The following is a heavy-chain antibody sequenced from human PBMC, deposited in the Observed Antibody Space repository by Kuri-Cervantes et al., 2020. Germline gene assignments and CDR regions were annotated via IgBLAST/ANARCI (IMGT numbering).Heavy chain of an antibody. Sequence: LSLTCAASGFIFDDYVIHWVRQAPGKGLEWVLSISWNSGSIGCADSVKGRFTISRDNAKNSLYLQMNSLRAEDTALYYCTRTSGAWGQGTLVTVSS. D-gene: IGHD7-27*01. V-gene: IGHV3-9*01. J-gene: IGHJ4*02. CDR2: ISWNSGSI. CDR3: TRTSGA. CDR1: GFIFDDYV.